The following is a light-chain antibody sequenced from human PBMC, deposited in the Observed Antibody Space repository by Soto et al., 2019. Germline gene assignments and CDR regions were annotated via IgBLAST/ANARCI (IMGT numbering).Light chain of an antibody. V-gene: IGLV2-14*03. CDR2: DVS. CDR1: SRDVGGYNY. Sequence: QSVLTQPASVSGSPGQSITISCTGTSRDVGGYNYVSRYQQHPGKAPKFIIYDVSNRPSGVSNMFSASKSGNTASLTISGLQAEDEGYYYCSSYTGSNTLIYVFGTGTKVTVL. J-gene: IGLJ1*01. CDR3: SSYTGSNTLIYV.